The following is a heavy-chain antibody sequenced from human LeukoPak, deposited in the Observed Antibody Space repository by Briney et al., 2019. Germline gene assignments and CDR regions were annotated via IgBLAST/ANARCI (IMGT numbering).Heavy chain of an antibody. D-gene: IGHD3-9*01. CDR1: GFTFSSYC. CDR2: ISYDGSNK. CDR3: AKVFGRYFDNYGMDV. V-gene: IGHV3-30*18. J-gene: IGHJ6*02. Sequence: PGGSLRLSCAASGFTFSSYCMHWVRQAPGKGLEGGAVISYDGSNKYYADSVKGRFTISRDNSKNTLYLRMNSLRAEDMAVYYCAKVFGRYFDNYGMDVWGQGTTVTVSS.